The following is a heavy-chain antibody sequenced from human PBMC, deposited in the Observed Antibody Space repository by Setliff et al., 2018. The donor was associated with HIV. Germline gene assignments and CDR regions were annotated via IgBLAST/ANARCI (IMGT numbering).Heavy chain of an antibody. CDR2: MHPNTGAT. D-gene: IGHD2-2*01. CDR3: ARIDPTAYHNHMDV. J-gene: IGHJ6*03. CDR1: GYTFSDYN. V-gene: IGHV1-2*02. Sequence: ASVKVSCKAAGYTFSDYNIHWMRQAPGQAFEWMGWMHPNTGATSYAQKFQGRVSMTRDMSISTAYMELARLRSDDSAVYYCARIDPTAYHNHMDVWGKGTTVTVSS.